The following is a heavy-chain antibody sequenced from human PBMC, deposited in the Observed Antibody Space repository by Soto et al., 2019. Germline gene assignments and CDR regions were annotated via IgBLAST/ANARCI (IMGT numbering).Heavy chain of an antibody. CDR3: ARSTTVTTFQPPYGMDV. V-gene: IGHV1-69*01. J-gene: IGHJ6*02. CDR2: IIPIFGTA. Sequence: QVQLVQSGAEVKKPGSSVKVSSKASGGTFSSYAISWVRQAPGQGLEWMGGIIPIFGTANYAQKFQGRVTITADESTSTAYMELSSLRSEDTAVYYCARSTTVTTFQPPYGMDVWGQGTTVTVSS. D-gene: IGHD4-17*01. CDR1: GGTFSSYA.